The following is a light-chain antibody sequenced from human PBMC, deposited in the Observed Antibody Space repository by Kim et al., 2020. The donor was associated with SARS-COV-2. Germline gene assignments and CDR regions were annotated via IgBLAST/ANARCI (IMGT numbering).Light chain of an antibody. CDR3: QQYDNLPRT. J-gene: IGKJ1*01. CDR2: AAT. Sequence: SPGERATLTGRASRSVSNRYLAWYQQKPGQAPRLLIYAATTRATGIPDRFSGSGSGTDFTLAISRLEPEDSAVYYCQQYDNLPRTFGQGTKVDIK. V-gene: IGKV3-20*01. CDR1: RSVSNRY.